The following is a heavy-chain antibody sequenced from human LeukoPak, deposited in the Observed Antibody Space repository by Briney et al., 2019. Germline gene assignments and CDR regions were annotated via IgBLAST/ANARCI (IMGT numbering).Heavy chain of an antibody. Sequence: ASGKGSCNASGYTFTDSYMHWVRHAPGQGLEWMGWINPKTGGTNHAQRFQGRVTMTRDTSNRTASMELSSLRSDDTAVYYCARVGRLTIFVRGIITEGSPPKNWGQGTLVTVSS. J-gene: IGHJ4*02. V-gene: IGHV1-2*02. CDR3: ARVGRLTIFVRGIITEGSPPKN. CDR2: INPKTGGT. D-gene: IGHD3-10*01. CDR1: GYTFTDSY.